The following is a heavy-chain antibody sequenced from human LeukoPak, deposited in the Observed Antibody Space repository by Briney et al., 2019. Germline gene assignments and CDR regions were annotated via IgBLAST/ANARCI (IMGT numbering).Heavy chain of an antibody. CDR2: IYRSGST. D-gene: IGHD1-26*01. CDR3: ARGATTAFHFDY. CDR1: GYSISSGYY. Sequence: SETLSLTCAVSGYSISSGYYWGWIRQPPGKGLEWIGTIYRSGSTYYNNPSLKSRVTISVDTSKNQFSLKLSSVTAADTAVYYCARGATTAFHFDYWGQGTLVTVSA. V-gene: IGHV4-38-2*01. J-gene: IGHJ4*02.